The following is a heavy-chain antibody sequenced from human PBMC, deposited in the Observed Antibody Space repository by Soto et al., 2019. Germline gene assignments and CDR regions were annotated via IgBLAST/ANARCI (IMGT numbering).Heavy chain of an antibody. CDR3: AIIGGDYGSNNWIDP. CDR2: IYYSGST. J-gene: IGHJ5*02. V-gene: IGHV4-61*08. D-gene: IGHD4-17*01. Sequence: SETLSLTCTVSGGSISSGGYYWTWIRQSPGKGLEWIGHIYYSGSTKYNPSLKSRVLISIDTSKNQFSLRLTSVTAADTATYYCAIIGGDYGSNNWIDPWGQGALVTVSS. CDR1: GGSISSGGYY.